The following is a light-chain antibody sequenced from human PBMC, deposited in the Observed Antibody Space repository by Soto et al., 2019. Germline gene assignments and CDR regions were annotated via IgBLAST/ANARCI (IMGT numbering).Light chain of an antibody. Sequence: DIQMTQSPSSLSASVGDRVTITCRASQSISSYLNWYQQKPGKAPKLLIYAASSLQSGVPSRFSGSGSGTDFTLTISSLQPEEFATYYCQQSYSTQLTFGGGTKVEIK. J-gene: IGKJ4*01. V-gene: IGKV1-39*01. CDR1: QSISSY. CDR3: QQSYSTQLT. CDR2: AAS.